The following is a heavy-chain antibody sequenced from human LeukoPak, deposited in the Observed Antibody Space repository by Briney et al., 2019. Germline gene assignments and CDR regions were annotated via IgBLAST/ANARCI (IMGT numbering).Heavy chain of an antibody. CDR1: GYTFTSYG. D-gene: IGHD6-19*01. CDR2: ISTYNGNT. V-gene: IGHV1-18*01. J-gene: IGHJ4*02. Sequence: ASVKVSCKASGYTFTSYGISWVRQAPGQGLEWMGWISTYNGNTNYAQKVQGRVTKTTDTSTSTAYMELRSLRSDDTAVYYCARDYSSGWPNFDYWGQGTLVTVSS. CDR3: ARDYSSGWPNFDY.